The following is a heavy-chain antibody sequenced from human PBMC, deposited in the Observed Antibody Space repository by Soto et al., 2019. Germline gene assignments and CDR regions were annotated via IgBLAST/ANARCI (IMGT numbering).Heavy chain of an antibody. CDR1: GGSISSYY. CDR3: ARDRAAMVRGDPDYYYYYGMDV. CDR2: IYYSGST. Sequence: SETLSLTXTVSGGSISSYYWSWIRQPPGKGLEWIGYIYYSGSTNYNPSLKSRVTISVDTSKNQFSLKLSSVTAADTAVYYCARDRAAMVRGDPDYYYYYGMDVWGQGTTVTVSS. V-gene: IGHV4-59*01. J-gene: IGHJ6*02. D-gene: IGHD3-10*01.